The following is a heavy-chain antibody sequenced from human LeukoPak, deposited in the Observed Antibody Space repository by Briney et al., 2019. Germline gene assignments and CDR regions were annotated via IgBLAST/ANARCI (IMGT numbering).Heavy chain of an antibody. Sequence: NHGESLKISCKGSGYSFATYWIGWVRQMPGKGLEWMGINYPGDSDTTYSPSFQGQVTMSADKSISTAYLQWSSLKASDTAMYYCAGRGSSSGFDAFDVWGQGTMVTVSS. CDR1: GYSFATYW. V-gene: IGHV5-51*01. CDR3: AGRGSSSGFDAFDV. D-gene: IGHD3-10*01. J-gene: IGHJ3*01. CDR2: NYPGDSDT.